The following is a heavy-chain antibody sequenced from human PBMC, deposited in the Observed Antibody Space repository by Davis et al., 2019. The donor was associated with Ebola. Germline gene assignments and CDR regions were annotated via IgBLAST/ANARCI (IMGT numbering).Heavy chain of an antibody. CDR3: ARGPSVATAHYFDF. Sequence: ASVKVSCKASGYTFTSYGITWVRQAPGQGLEWMGWINPHNGNTNYAQNVQGRVTMTTDTSTSTAYMELSILRSEDTAVYYCARGPSVATAHYFDFWGQGTLVTVSS. D-gene: IGHD2-21*02. CDR2: INPHNGNT. J-gene: IGHJ4*02. CDR1: GYTFTSYG. V-gene: IGHV1-18*04.